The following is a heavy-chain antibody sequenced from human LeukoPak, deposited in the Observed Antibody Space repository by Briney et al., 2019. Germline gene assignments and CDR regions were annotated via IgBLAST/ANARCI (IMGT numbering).Heavy chain of an antibody. J-gene: IGHJ5*02. CDR1: GFTFSSYW. Sequence: PGGSLRLSCAASGFTFSSYWMHWVRQAPGKGLVWVSRINSDGSSTSYADSVKGRFTISRDNAKNTLYLQRNSLRAEDTAVYYCARGEFGSYYYFPNWFDPWGQGTLVTVSS. CDR2: INSDGSST. D-gene: IGHD1-26*01. CDR3: ARGEFGSYYYFPNWFDP. V-gene: IGHV3-74*01.